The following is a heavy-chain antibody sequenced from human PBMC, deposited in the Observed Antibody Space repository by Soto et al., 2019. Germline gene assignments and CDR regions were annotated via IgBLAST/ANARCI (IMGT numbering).Heavy chain of an antibody. CDR1: GFTFSSYG. V-gene: IGHV3-33*01. J-gene: IGHJ3*02. CDR3: LRESNEAMIVVAPHAFDI. D-gene: IGHD3-22*01. CDR2: IWYDGSNK. Sequence: GGSLRLSCAASGFTFSSYGIHWARQAPGKGLEWVAVIWYDGSNKYYADSVKGRFTISRENSKKTLYLQMNSLRAEDTAVYYCLRESNEAMIVVAPHAFDICGQGTTVTGS.